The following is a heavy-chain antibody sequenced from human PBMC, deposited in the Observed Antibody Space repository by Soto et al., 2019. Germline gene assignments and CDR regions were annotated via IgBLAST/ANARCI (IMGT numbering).Heavy chain of an antibody. D-gene: IGHD5-18*01. V-gene: IGHV3-30*18. CDR1: GFTFSSYG. CDR2: ISYDGSNK. J-gene: IGHJ4*02. CDR3: AKDRRGAMVPDDY. Sequence: QVQLVESGGGVVQPGRSLRLSCAASGFTFSSYGMHWVRQAPGKGLEWVAVISYDGSNKYYAASVKGRFTISRDNSKNTLYLQMNSLRAEETAVYYCAKDRRGAMVPDDYWGQGTLVTVSS.